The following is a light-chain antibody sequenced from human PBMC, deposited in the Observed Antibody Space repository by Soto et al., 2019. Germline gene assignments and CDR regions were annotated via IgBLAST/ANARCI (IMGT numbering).Light chain of an antibody. CDR1: SSDVGLYDY. V-gene: IGLV2-8*01. CDR2: EVT. CDR3: SSYGGNSNYV. J-gene: IGLJ1*01. Sequence: QSVLTQPPSASGSPGQSVTISCIGTSSDVGLYDYVSWYQQHPGKVPKLLIYEVTQRPSGVPDRFSGSKSGNTASLTVSGLQAEDEADYYCSSYGGNSNYVFGTGTNVTVL.